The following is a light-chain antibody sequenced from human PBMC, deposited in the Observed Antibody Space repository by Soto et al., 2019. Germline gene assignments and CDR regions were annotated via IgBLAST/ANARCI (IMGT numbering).Light chain of an antibody. Sequence: EIVMTQSPATMSVSPGERATLSCRASQSVSSKLAWYQQKPSQPPRVLIYSASTKATGIPARFSGSGSGTEFTLTISSLQSEDFAVYYCQHYNDWPPTWTFGQGTRVEIK. J-gene: IGKJ1*01. CDR3: QHYNDWPPTWT. CDR1: QSVSSK. V-gene: IGKV3-15*01. CDR2: SAS.